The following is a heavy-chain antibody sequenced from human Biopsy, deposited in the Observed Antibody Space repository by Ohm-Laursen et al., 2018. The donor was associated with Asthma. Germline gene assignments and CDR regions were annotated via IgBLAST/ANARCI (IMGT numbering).Heavy chain of an antibody. CDR3: ARESAQDSGGTGAFDR. V-gene: IGHV3-30*03. D-gene: IGHD4-23*01. J-gene: IGHJ3*02. Sequence: LRLSCADSGCVFSQSGMHWVRQAPGKGLEWVALRSSDGHSKYYKDSVKGRFTISRDNSKLRLYLEINSLRVEDSAVYYCARESAQDSGGTGAFDRWGQGIMVAVSS. CDR1: GCVFSQSG. CDR2: RSSDGHSK.